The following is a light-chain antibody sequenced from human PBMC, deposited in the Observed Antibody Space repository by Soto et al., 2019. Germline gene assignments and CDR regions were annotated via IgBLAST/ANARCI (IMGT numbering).Light chain of an antibody. CDR1: QSIGDS. J-gene: IGKJ5*01. Sequence: DIQMTQSPSTLSASVGDRVTITCRASQSIGDSLAWYQQKPGKAPYLLISDVSSLERGVPSRFSGSGSGTEFTLTISSLQPEDVATYYCQQYNSYSIPFGQGTRLEI. CDR3: QQYNSYSIP. CDR2: DVS. V-gene: IGKV1-5*01.